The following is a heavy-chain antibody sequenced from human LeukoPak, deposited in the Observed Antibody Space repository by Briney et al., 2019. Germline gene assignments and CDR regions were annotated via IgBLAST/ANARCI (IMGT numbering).Heavy chain of an antibody. V-gene: IGHV6-1*01. Sequence: SQTLSLTCAISGDSVSSNSAAWNWTRQSPSRGLEWLGRTYYRSKWYNDYAVSVKSRITINPDTSKNQFSLQLNSVTPEDTAVYYCARVPEITMVRGVDDAFDIWGQGTMVTVSS. J-gene: IGHJ3*02. CDR1: GDSVSSNSAA. CDR2: TYYRSKWYN. D-gene: IGHD3-10*01. CDR3: ARVPEITMVRGVDDAFDI.